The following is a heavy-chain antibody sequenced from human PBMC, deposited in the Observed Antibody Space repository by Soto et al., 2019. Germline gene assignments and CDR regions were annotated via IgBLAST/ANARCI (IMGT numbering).Heavy chain of an antibody. Sequence: SGFTFSSYAMSWVRQAPGKGLEWVSAISGSGGSTYYADSVKGRFTISRDNSKNTLYLQMNSLRAEDTAVYYCAYSSTPFDYWGQGTLVTVSS. CDR2: ISGSGGST. CDR1: GFTFSSYA. J-gene: IGHJ4*02. V-gene: IGHV3-23*01. D-gene: IGHD6-13*01. CDR3: AYSSTPFDY.